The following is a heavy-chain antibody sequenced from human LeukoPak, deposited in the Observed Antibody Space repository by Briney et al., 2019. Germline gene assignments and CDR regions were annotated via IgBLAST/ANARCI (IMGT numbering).Heavy chain of an antibody. CDR3: ASIPGDYGPEH. CDR2: IYYSGST. Sequence: PSETLSLTCAVSGGSISSGGYSWSWIRQPPGKGLEWIGYIYYSGSTYYNPSLKSRVTISVDTSKNQFSLKLSSVTAADTAVYYCASIPGDYGPEHWGQGTLVTVSS. V-gene: IGHV4-30-4*07. J-gene: IGHJ1*01. CDR1: GGSISSGGYS. D-gene: IGHD4-17*01.